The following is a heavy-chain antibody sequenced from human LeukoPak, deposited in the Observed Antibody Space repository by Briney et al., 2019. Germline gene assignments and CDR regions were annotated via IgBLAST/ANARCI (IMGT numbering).Heavy chain of an antibody. CDR2: INPNNGAT. CDR1: GYTFTAYY. J-gene: IGHJ4*02. CDR3: ARGPLLEWTNLGDS. V-gene: IGHV1-2*02. D-gene: IGHD3-3*01. Sequence: ASVKVSCKASGYTFTAYYIHWFGQAPGEGLEWMGWINPNNGATKYAQKFQDRVTMTRDTSITTVYMELSSLRSDDTAVYYCARGPLLEWTNLGDSWGQGTLVTVSS.